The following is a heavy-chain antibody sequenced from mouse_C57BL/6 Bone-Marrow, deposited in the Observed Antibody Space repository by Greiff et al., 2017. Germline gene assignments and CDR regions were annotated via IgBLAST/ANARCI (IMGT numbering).Heavy chain of an antibody. CDR1: GYSFTSYY. Sequence: QVQLQQSGPELVKPGASVKISCKASGYSFTSYYIHWVKQRPGQGLEWIGWIYPGSGNTKYNEKFKGKATLTADTSSSTAYMQLSSLTSEDSAVYYCARERWLLMDYWGQGTSVTVSS. CDR3: ARERWLLMDY. CDR2: IYPGSGNT. D-gene: IGHD2-3*01. J-gene: IGHJ4*01. V-gene: IGHV1-66*01.